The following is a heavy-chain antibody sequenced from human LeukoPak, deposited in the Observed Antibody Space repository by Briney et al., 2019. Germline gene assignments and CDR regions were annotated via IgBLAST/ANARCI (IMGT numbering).Heavy chain of an antibody. J-gene: IGHJ6*04. V-gene: IGHV4-34*01. Sequence: SEALSLTCAVYGGSFSGYYWSWLRQPPGKGVEWMGEINHSGSTNYNPSLKSRVTISVDTSKNQFSLNLSSVTAADTAVYYCARGVGYCSSTSCYANYYYGMDVWGKGTTVTVSS. CDR2: INHSGST. D-gene: IGHD2-2*01. CDR3: ARGVGYCSSTSCYANYYYGMDV. CDR1: GGSFSGYY.